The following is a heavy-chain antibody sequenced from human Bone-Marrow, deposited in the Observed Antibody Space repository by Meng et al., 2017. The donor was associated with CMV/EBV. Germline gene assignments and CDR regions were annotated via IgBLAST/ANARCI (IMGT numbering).Heavy chain of an antibody. CDR1: GGSFSGYY. CDR2: INHSGST. Sequence: GSLRLSCAVDGGSFSGYYWSWIRQPPGKGLEWIGEINHSGSTNYNPSLKSRVTISVDTSKNQFSLKLSSVTAADTAVYYCARVAYSSSWYRRVDWFDPWGQGTLVTVSS. V-gene: IGHV4-34*01. D-gene: IGHD6-13*01. CDR3: ARVAYSSSWYRRVDWFDP. J-gene: IGHJ5*02.